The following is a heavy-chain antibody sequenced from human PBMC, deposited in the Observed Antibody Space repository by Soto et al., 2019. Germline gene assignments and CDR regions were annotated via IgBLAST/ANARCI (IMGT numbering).Heavy chain of an antibody. CDR1: RLPFTSYD. V-gene: IGHV3-33*05. CDR3: ARSRDGYSFYFYYGMDV. CDR2: ILHDGSAE. J-gene: IGHJ6*02. Sequence: GGSLRLSCAASRLPFTSYDMHWVRQAPGKGLEWMALILHDGSAEYYADSVKGRFTISRDNSKSTLYLQMNSLRAEDTAVYYCARSRDGYSFYFYYGMDVWGQGTTVTVSS. D-gene: IGHD4-4*01.